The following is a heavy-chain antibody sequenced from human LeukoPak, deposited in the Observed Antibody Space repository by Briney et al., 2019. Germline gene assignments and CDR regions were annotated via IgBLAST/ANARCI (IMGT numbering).Heavy chain of an antibody. J-gene: IGHJ4*02. Sequence: GGSLRLSCAASGFTFSSYGMHWVRQAPGKGLEWVAVISYDGSNKYYADSVKGRFTISRDNSKNTLYLQMNSLRAEDTAVYYCAKSGTVTTAFDYWGRGTLVTVSS. CDR2: ISYDGSNK. CDR1: GFTFSSYG. CDR3: AKSGTVTTAFDY. D-gene: IGHD4-17*01. V-gene: IGHV3-30*18.